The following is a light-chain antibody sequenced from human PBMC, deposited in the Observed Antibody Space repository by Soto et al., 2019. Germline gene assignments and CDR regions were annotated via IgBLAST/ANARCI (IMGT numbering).Light chain of an antibody. CDR1: SSDVGGYND. Sequence: QSALTQPASVSGSPGQSVTISCTGTSSDVGGYNDVSWYQQLPGKAPKLMIYDVTNRPSGVSNRFSGSKSGTSASLAISGLQAEDEADYYCSSYASSRTKVFGAGTQVTVL. CDR3: SSYASSRTKV. J-gene: IGLJ1*01. V-gene: IGLV2-14*01. CDR2: DVT.